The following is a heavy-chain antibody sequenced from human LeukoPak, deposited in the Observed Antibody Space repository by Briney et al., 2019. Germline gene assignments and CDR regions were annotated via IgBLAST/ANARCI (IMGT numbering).Heavy chain of an antibody. CDR2: INPNSGGT. Sequence: ASVKVSCKASGYTFTGYYMHWVRQAPGQGLEWMGWINPNSGGTNYAQKFQGRVTMTRDTSISTAYMELSRLRSDDTAVYYCARWGYCSSTSCPNLDYWGQGTLVIVSS. V-gene: IGHV1-2*02. CDR3: ARWGYCSSTSCPNLDY. CDR1: GYTFTGYY. D-gene: IGHD2-2*01. J-gene: IGHJ4*02.